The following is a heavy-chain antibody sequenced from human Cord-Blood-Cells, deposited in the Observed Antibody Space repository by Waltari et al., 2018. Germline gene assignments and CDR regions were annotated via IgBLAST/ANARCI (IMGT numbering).Heavy chain of an antibody. CDR1: GYTFTGYY. Sequence: QVQLVQSGAEVKKPGASVKVSCQASGYTFTGYYMHWVRKAPGQGLESMGWINPNSGGTNYAQKFQGRVTMTRDTSISTAYMELSRLRSDDTAVYYCATADYYDSSGYYYWGQGTLVTVSS. J-gene: IGHJ4*02. V-gene: IGHV1-2*02. CDR3: ATADYYDSSGYYY. D-gene: IGHD3-22*01. CDR2: INPNSGGT.